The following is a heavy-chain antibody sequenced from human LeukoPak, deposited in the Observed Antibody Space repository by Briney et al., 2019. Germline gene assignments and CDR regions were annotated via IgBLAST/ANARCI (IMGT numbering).Heavy chain of an antibody. CDR3: AKNVVVKRYIDF. Sequence: GGSLRLSCAASGFTFSNHAMSWVRQAPGKGLQWVAVISGGGRTTEYEDFVKGRFTISRDNSKNTLSLQMNSLTVEDTAIYFCAKNVVVKRYIDFWGQGTLVAVSS. J-gene: IGHJ4*02. CDR2: ISGGGRTT. CDR1: GFTFSNHA. D-gene: IGHD2-15*01. V-gene: IGHV3-23*01.